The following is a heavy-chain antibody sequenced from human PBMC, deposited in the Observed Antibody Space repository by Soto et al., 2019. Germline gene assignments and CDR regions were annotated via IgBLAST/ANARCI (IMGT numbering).Heavy chain of an antibody. Sequence: GGSLRLSCAASGFTFSSYEMNWVRQAPGKGLEWVSYISSSGSTIYYADSVKDRFTISRDNAKNSLYLQMNSLRAEDTAVYYCARGVYDSSGYYFDYWGQGTLVTVSS. J-gene: IGHJ4*02. D-gene: IGHD3-22*01. V-gene: IGHV3-48*03. CDR2: ISSSGSTI. CDR1: GFTFSSYE. CDR3: ARGVYDSSGYYFDY.